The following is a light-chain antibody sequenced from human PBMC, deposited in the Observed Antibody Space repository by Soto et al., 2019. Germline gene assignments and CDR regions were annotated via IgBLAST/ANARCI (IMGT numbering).Light chain of an antibody. Sequence: QSALTQPASVSGSPGQSITISCTGTSSDVGSYNYVSWYQQHPGKAPKLMIYEVSDRPSGISSRFSGSKSGNTASLTISGLQTEDEADYYCSSYTSRSTLFGPGTKLTVL. V-gene: IGLV2-14*01. CDR3: SSYTSRSTL. CDR1: SSDVGSYNY. CDR2: EVS. J-gene: IGLJ1*01.